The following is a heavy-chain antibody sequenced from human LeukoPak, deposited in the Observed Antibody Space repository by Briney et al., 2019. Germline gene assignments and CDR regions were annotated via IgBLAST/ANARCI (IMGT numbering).Heavy chain of an antibody. CDR2: MNPNSGNT. V-gene: IGHV1-8*01. D-gene: IGHD5-12*01. J-gene: IGHJ5*02. CDR1: GSSFTDYD. Sequence: GASVKLSCRPSGSSFTDYDINWVRQTTGQGLEWMGWMNPNSGNTDYAQNFQGRVTMTTDTSISTAYMELSGLRSEGTAIYYCAGGWEPYDYFFDPWGQGTLVIVSS. CDR3: AGGWEPYDYFFDP.